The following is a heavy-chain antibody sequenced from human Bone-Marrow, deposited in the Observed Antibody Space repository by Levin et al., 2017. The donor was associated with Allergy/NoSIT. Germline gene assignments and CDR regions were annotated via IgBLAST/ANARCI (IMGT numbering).Heavy chain of an antibody. V-gene: IGHV6-1*01. J-gene: IGHJ5*02. Sequence: SETLSLTCAISGASVSSNSAAWNWIRQSPSRGLEWLGRTYYRSKWYNDYAVSVKSRITINPDTSKNQFSLQLNSVTPEDTAVYYCARVRYSSGQNWFDPWGQGTLVTVSS. D-gene: IGHD6-19*01. CDR2: TYYRSKWYN. CDR1: GASVSSNSAA. CDR3: ARVRYSSGQNWFDP.